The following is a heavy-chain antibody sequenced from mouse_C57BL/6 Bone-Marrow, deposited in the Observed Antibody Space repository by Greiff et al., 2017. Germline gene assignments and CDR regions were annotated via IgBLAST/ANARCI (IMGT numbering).Heavy chain of an antibody. V-gene: IGHV5-4*03. J-gene: IGHJ4*01. CDR2: ISDGGSYT. CDR3: ARAYYYGSIYYYAMDY. D-gene: IGHD1-1*01. CDR1: GFTFSSYA. Sequence: EVKLVESGGGLVKPGGSLKLSCAASGFTFSSYAMSWVRQTPEKRLEWVATISDGGSYTYYPDNVKGRFTISRDNAKNNLYLQMSHLKSEDTAMYYCARAYYYGSIYYYAMDYWGQGTSVTVSS.